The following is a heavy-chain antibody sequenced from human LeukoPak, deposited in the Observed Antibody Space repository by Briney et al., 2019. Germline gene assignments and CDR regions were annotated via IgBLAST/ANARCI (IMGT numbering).Heavy chain of an antibody. CDR2: ISAYSGNT. CDR1: GYTFTSYG. V-gene: IGHV1-18*01. CDR3: ARAPPYYDSSGYYY. Sequence: GASVKVSCKASGYTFTSYGISWVRQAPGQGLEWMGWISAYSGNTNYAQKLQGRVTMTTDTSTSTAYMELRSLRSDDTAVYYCARAPPYYDSSGYYYWGQGTLVTVSS. J-gene: IGHJ4*02. D-gene: IGHD3-22*01.